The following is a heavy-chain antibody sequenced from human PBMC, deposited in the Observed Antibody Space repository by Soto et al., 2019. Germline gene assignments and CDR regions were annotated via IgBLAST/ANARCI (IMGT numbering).Heavy chain of an antibody. J-gene: IGHJ6*02. CDR3: ARGRQFWGGSYVVFAYKYGRDV. CDR2: VWYDGANQ. Sequence: QVQLVESGGGVVQPGGSLRLSCAASGFTFSSYGMHWVRQAPGKGLQWVALVWYDGANQYYADSVKGRFTISRDNSKNTLHLQLTSLGAEAAAVYFWARGRQFWGGSYVVFAYKYGRDVWGQGTTVTVSS. V-gene: IGHV3-33*01. D-gene: IGHD3-3*01. CDR1: GFTFSSYG.